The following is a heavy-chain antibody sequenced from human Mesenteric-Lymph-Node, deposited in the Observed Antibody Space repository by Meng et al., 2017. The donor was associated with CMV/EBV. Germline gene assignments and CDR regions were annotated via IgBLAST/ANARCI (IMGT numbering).Heavy chain of an antibody. J-gene: IGHJ4*02. D-gene: IGHD2-2*01. CDR3: ARDVRSTRYFDY. CDR2: VYYSGST. Sequence: CTVSGGSVSSDNYCWTWIRQPPGKGPEWIGYVYYSGSTHYNPSLESRVTISVDTSKNQFSLKLTSVTAADTAVYYCARDVRSTRYFDYWGPGTLVTVSS. V-gene: IGHV4-61*01. CDR1: GGSVSSDNYC.